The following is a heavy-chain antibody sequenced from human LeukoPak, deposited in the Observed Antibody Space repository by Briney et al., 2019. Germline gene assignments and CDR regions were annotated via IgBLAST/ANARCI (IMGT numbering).Heavy chain of an antibody. D-gene: IGHD6-19*01. CDR1: GGTFSSYA. Sequence: SVKVSCKASGGTFSSYAISWVRQAPGQGLEWMGRIIPILGIANYAQKFQGRVTITADKSTSTAYMELSSLRSEDTAVYYCARSESKQWLGSAPIDYWGQGTLVTVSS. CDR3: ARSESKQWLGSAPIDY. V-gene: IGHV1-69*04. J-gene: IGHJ4*02. CDR2: IIPILGIA.